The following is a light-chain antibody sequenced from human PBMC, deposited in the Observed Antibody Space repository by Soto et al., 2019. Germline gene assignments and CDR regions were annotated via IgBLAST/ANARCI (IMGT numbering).Light chain of an antibody. J-gene: IGKJ5*01. CDR2: AAS. V-gene: IGKV1-39*01. Sequence: DIQMTQSPSSLSASVGDRVTITCRASQSISSYLNWYQQKPGKAPKLLIYAASSLQSGVPSRFSGSGSGTDFTVTISSLQPEDFATYYCQRSYSTPITFGQGTRLEIK. CDR1: QSISSY. CDR3: QRSYSTPIT.